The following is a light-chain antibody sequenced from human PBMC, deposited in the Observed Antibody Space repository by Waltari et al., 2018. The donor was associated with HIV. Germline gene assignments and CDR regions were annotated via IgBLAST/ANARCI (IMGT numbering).Light chain of an antibody. V-gene: IGLV3-1*01. J-gene: IGLJ3*02. CDR3: QAWASNTVV. CDR2: EDF. Sequence: SYELPQPPSMSVSPRLTANFPCSGDNLGDKYPCWSQQKSGQSPVLVIYEDFTRHSGIPERFSGSNSGNTATLTISGTLAMDEADYFCQAWASNTVVFGGGTKLTVL. CDR1: NLGDKY.